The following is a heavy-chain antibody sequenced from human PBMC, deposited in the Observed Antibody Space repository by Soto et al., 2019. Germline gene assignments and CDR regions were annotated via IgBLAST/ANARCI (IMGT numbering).Heavy chain of an antibody. CDR3: TRDNRFSDYGGNHYFDY. V-gene: IGHV1-18*01. CDR2: ISGYNGKT. CDR1: GYIFTSYG. Sequence: QVRLVQSGAEVKKPGASVKVSCKASGYIFTSYGISWVRQAPGQGLEWMGWISGYNGKTTYAQHFQGRVTMTTDRSTSTADMELRSLRSDDTALYYCTRDNRFSDYGGNHYFDYWGQGSLVTVSS. J-gene: IGHJ4*02. D-gene: IGHD4-17*01.